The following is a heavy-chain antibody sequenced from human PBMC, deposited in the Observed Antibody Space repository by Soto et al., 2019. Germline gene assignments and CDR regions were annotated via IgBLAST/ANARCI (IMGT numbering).Heavy chain of an antibody. Sequence: QVQLQESGPGLVKPSQTLSLTCTVSGGSISSGGYYWSLIRQHPGKGLEWIGYIYYSGSTYYNPSLKSRVTISVDTSKNQFSLKLSSVTAADTAVYYCARDYRASYPAYYYYGMDVWGQGTTVTVSS. CDR3: ARDYRASYPAYYYYGMDV. D-gene: IGHD3-16*02. CDR2: IYYSGST. J-gene: IGHJ6*02. V-gene: IGHV4-31*03. CDR1: GGSISSGGYY.